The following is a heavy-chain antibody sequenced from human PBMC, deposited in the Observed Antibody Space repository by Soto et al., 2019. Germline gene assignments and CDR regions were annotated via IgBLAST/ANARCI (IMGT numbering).Heavy chain of an antibody. Sequence: SVKVSCKASGVTFSNHAISWVRQAPGQGLEWVGGIIPMFPTADYAQRFQGRVTITADDSTTTVYMELSGLRSEDTAVYYCARGTSGDPATNYYYYYGMDVWGQGTTVTVSS. CDR2: IIPMFPTA. V-gene: IGHV1-69*13. CDR1: GVTFSNHA. D-gene: IGHD3-10*01. CDR3: ARGTSGDPATNYYYYYGMDV. J-gene: IGHJ6*02.